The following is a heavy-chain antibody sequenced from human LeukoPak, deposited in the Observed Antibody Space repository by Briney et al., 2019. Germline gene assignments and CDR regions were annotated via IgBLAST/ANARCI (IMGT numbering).Heavy chain of an antibody. J-gene: IGHJ5*02. CDR3: AKDTWAAAVPGGWFDP. CDR1: GFTFSNAW. V-gene: IGHV3-23*01. D-gene: IGHD6-13*01. Sequence: GGSLRLSWAVSGFTFSNAWMRCVRQAPGKGLEWVSAISGSGGSTYYADSVKGRFTISRDNSKNTLYLQMNSLRVEDTAVYYCAKDTWAAAVPGGWFDPWGQGTLVTVSS. CDR2: ISGSGGST.